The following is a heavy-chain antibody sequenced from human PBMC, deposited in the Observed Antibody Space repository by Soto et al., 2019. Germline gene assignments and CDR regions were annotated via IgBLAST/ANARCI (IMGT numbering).Heavy chain of an antibody. V-gene: IGHV3-30-3*01. D-gene: IGHD4-4*01. Sequence: HPGGSLRLSCAASGFTFSSYAMHWVRQAPGKGLEWVAVISYDGSNKYYADSVKGRFTISRDNSKNTLYLQMNSLRAEDTAVYYCARVLYTNFDYWGQGTLVTVSS. CDR2: ISYDGSNK. CDR1: GFTFSSYA. J-gene: IGHJ4*02. CDR3: ARVLYTNFDY.